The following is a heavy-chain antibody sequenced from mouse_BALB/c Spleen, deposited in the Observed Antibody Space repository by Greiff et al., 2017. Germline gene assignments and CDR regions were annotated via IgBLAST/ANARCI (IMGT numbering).Heavy chain of an antibody. J-gene: IGHJ4*01. CDR3: ALYYDTHRAMDY. D-gene: IGHD2-4*01. V-gene: IGHV14-3*02. CDR1: GFNIKDTY. CDR2: IDPANGNT. Sequence: EVKLMESGAELVKPGASVKLSCTASGFNIKDTYMHWVKQRPEQGLEWIGRIDPANGNTKYDPKFQGKATITADTSSNTAYLQLSSLTSEDTAVYYCALYYDTHRAMDYWGQGTPVTVSS.